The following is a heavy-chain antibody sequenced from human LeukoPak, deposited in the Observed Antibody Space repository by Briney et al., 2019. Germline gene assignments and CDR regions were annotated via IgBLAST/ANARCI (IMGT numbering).Heavy chain of an antibody. CDR2: IYYSGST. CDR1: GGSISIYF. V-gene: IGHV4-59*01. D-gene: IGHD1-14*01. Sequence: SETLSLTCTVSGGSISIYFWSWIRQPPGKGLEWIGYIYYSGSTNYNPSLKSRVTISLDTSKNQFSLKLSSVTAADTAVYYCARAGITGTTFDYWGQGTLVTVSS. J-gene: IGHJ4*02. CDR3: ARAGITGTTFDY.